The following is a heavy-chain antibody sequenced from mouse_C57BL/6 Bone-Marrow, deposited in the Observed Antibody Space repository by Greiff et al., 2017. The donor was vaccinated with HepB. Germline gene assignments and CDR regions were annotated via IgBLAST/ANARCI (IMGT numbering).Heavy chain of an antibody. CDR2: IDPSDSYT. CDR1: GYTFTSYW. CDR3: AIYYDYDGGFAY. Sequence: QVQLQQPGAELVKPGASVKLSCKASGYTFTSYWMQWVKQRPGQGLEWIGEIDPSDSYTNYNQKFKGKATLTVDTSSSTAYMQLSSLTSEDSAVYYCAIYYDYDGGFAYWGQGTLVTVSA. D-gene: IGHD2-4*01. V-gene: IGHV1-50*01. J-gene: IGHJ3*01.